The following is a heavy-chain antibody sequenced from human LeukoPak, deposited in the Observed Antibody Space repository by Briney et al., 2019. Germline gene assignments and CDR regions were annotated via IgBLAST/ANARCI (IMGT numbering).Heavy chain of an antibody. CDR3: AKGAGGFSYYNWFDP. Sequence: SETLSLTCTVSGGSISSSPYYWGWIRQPPGKGLEWIGSIYYSGTTHYNPSLESRVTISVDTSKNQFSLKLASVTAADTAIYYCAKGAGGFSYYNWFDPWGQGTLVTVSS. V-gene: IGHV4-39*07. J-gene: IGHJ5*02. CDR1: GGSISSSPYY. D-gene: IGHD5-18*01. CDR2: IYYSGTT.